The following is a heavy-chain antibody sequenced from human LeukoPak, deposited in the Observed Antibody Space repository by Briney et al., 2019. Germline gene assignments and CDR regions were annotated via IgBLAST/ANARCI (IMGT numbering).Heavy chain of an antibody. CDR2: IYYSGST. V-gene: IGHV4-59*12. CDR1: GGSISSYY. CDR3: ARNPPLRAAAFDY. D-gene: IGHD3-16*01. Sequence: SETLSLTCTVSGGSISSYYWSWIRQPPGKGLEWIWYIYYSGSTNYNPSLKSRVTISVDTSKNQFSLKLSSVTAADTAVYYCARNPPLRAAAFDYWGQGTLVTVSS. J-gene: IGHJ4*02.